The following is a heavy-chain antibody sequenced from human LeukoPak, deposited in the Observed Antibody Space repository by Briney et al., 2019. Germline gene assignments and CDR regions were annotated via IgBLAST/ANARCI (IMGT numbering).Heavy chain of an antibody. J-gene: IGHJ4*02. D-gene: IGHD2-2*01. Sequence: GGSLRLSCAASGFTFSSYGMYWVRQAPGKGLEWVAFIRYEGSNEYYADSVKGRFTISRDNSKNTLFLQMNSLRGEDTAVYYCAKVYGVPGIDYWGQGTVVPVSS. CDR3: AKVYGVPGIDY. V-gene: IGHV3-30*02. CDR1: GFTFSSYG. CDR2: IRYEGSNE.